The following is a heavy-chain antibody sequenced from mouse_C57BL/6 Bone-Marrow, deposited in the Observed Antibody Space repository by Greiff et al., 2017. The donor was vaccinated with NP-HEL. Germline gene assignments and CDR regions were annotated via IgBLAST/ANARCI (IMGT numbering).Heavy chain of an antibody. V-gene: IGHV3-6*01. CDR2: ISYDGSN. Sequence: EVQLQESGPGLVKPSQSLSLTCSVTGYSITSGYYWNWIRQFPGNKLEWKGYISYDGSNNYNPSLKNRISITRDTSKNQFFLKLNSVTTEDTATYYCARDPHYYSNYVGYYFDYWGQGTTLTVSS. CDR1: GYSITSGYY. D-gene: IGHD2-5*01. CDR3: ARDPHYYSNYVGYYFDY. J-gene: IGHJ2*01.